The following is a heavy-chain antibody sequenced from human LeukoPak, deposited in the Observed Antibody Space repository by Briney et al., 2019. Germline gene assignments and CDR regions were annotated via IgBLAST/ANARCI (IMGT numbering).Heavy chain of an antibody. D-gene: IGHD2-8*02. Sequence: GGSLRLSCAVSGFTLSSYNMNWVRQAPGKGLEWVSYTRNSGNTIYYADSVKGRFTISRDPAKNSLYLQMNSLRAEDTAIYYCATYRQVLLPFESWGQGTLVTVSS. J-gene: IGHJ4*02. V-gene: IGHV3-48*01. CDR1: GFTLSSYN. CDR3: ATYRQVLLPFES. CDR2: TRNSGNTI.